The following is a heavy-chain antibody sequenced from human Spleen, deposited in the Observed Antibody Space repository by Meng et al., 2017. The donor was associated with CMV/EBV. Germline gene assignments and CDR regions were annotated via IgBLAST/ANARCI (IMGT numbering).Heavy chain of an antibody. J-gene: IGHJ4*02. CDR2: ISTAGRTI. CDR1: GFTLSSYD. V-gene: IGHV3-48*03. CDR3: AREGGYHYDSSGYY. Sequence: GESLKISCAASGFTLSSYDMNWVRQAPGKGLEWIAYISTAGRTIFYADSVKGRFTISRDNAKNSLYLQMISLRADDTAVYYCAREGGYHYDSSGYYWGQGMLVTVSS. D-gene: IGHD3-22*01.